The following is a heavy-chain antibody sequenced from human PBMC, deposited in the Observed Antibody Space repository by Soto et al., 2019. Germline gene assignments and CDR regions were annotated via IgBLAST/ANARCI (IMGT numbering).Heavy chain of an antibody. D-gene: IGHD3-10*01. CDR1: GGTFSSYT. V-gene: IGHV1-69*08. CDR2: IIPILGIA. CDR3: ARDPRFGEFRLYYYYYGMDV. Sequence: QVQLVQSGAEVKKPGSSVKVSCKASGGTFSSYTISWVRQAPGQGLEWMGRIIPILGIANYAQKFQGRVTITADKSTSTAYMELSSLRSEDTAVYYCARDPRFGEFRLYYYYYGMDVWGQGTTVTVSS. J-gene: IGHJ6*02.